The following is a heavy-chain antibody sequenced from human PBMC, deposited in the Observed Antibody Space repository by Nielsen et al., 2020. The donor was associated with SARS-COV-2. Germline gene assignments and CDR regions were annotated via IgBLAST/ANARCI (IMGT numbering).Heavy chain of an antibody. CDR1: GFTFNKFA. CDR2: ISGSGGGT. D-gene: IGHD3-16*01. CDR3: ASAGGVL. Sequence: GESLKISCSASGFTFNKFAMSWVRQAPGKGLEWVSTISGSGGGTFYEDSLQNRFTISRDNAKNTLYLQMNSLRAEDTAVYYCASAGGVLWGQGTLVTVSS. J-gene: IGHJ4*02. V-gene: IGHV3-23*01.